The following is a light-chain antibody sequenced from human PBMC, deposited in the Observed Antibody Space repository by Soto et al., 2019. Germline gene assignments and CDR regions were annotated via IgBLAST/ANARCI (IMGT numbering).Light chain of an antibody. J-gene: IGKJ3*01. Sequence: DIQMTQSPSTLSASVGDRVTITCRASQSISNWLAWYQQKPGKVPKLLIYKASTLESGVPSRFSGSASGTEFTLTISSLQPDDFATYYCQQLFMYPPTFGPGTKVDI. CDR2: KAS. CDR3: QQLFMYPPT. CDR1: QSISNW. V-gene: IGKV1-5*03.